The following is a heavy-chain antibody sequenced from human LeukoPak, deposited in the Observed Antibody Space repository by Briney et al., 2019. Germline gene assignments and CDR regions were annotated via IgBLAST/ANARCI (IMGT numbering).Heavy chain of an antibody. V-gene: IGHV4-38-2*01. CDR3: ARQGSYYRFDY. CDR1: GYSISSGYY. Sequence: SETLSLTCAVSGYSISSGYYWGWIRQPPGKGREWIGGIYHSGSTYYNPSLESRVTLSVDTSKNQFSLRLSSVTATDTAVYYCARQGSYYRFDYWGQGTLVTVSS. CDR2: IYHSGST. D-gene: IGHD1-26*01. J-gene: IGHJ4*02.